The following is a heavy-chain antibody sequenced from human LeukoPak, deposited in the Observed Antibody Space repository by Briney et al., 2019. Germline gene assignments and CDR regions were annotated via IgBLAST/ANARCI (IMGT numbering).Heavy chain of an antibody. V-gene: IGHV1-2*02. J-gene: IGHJ4*02. Sequence: ASVKVSCKVSGYPLTELSMHWVRQAPGRGLEWMGWINPNSGGTNYAQKFQGRVTMTRDTSISTAYMELSRLRSDDTAVYYCAPSRTYRSTDYYFDYWGQGTLVTVSS. CDR1: GYPLTELS. CDR2: INPNSGGT. CDR3: APSRTYRSTDYYFDY. D-gene: IGHD2-2*01.